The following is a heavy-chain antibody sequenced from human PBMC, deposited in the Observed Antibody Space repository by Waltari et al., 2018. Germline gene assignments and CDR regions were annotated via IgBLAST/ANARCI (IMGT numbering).Heavy chain of an antibody. CDR2: MQYRGST. V-gene: IGHV4-39*01. D-gene: IGHD4-17*01. J-gene: IGHJ1*01. CDR1: GGSITTNYN. Sequence: QLQLQESGPGLVRPSETLSVTCTGSGGSITTNYNWAWIRQPPGKGLEWMGNMQYRGSTFYNPSLMSRVTISLDTSKNQFSLTLTSVDAADTAVYFCGRIAFGDDGGYFQYWGQGTLVTVSS. CDR3: GRIAFGDDGGYFQY.